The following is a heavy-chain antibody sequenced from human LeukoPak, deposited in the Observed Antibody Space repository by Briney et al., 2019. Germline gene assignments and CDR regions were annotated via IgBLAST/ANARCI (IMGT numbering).Heavy chain of an antibody. CDR1: GFTFSSYG. Sequence: GGSLRLSCAASGFTFSSYGMHWVRQAPGKGLEWVAVIWYDGSNKYYADSVKGRFTISRDNSKNTLYLQMNSLRAEDTAVYYCARDEYYDSSGYLDYWGQGTLVPVSS. D-gene: IGHD3-22*01. V-gene: IGHV3-33*01. CDR3: ARDEYYDSSGYLDY. J-gene: IGHJ4*02. CDR2: IWYDGSNK.